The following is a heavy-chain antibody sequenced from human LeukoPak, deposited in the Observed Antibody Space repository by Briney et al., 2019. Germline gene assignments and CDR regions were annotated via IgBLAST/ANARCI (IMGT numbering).Heavy chain of an antibody. V-gene: IGHV3-33*01. CDR1: RFTFSSYG. J-gene: IGHJ4*02. CDR3: ARDDWGRGCSYGYQGGFDY. D-gene: IGHD5-18*01. CDR2: IWYDGSNK. Sequence: GGSLRLSCAASRFTFSSYGMHWVRQAPGKGLEWVAVIWYDGSNKYYADSVKGRFTISRDNSKNTLYLQMNSLRAEDTAVYYCARDDWGRGCSYGYQGGFDYWGQGTLVTVSS.